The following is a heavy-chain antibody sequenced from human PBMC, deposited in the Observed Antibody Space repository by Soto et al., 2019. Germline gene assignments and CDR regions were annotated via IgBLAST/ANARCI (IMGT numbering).Heavy chain of an antibody. J-gene: IGHJ4*02. CDR1: GGSISSGGYY. CDR2: IYYSGST. Sequence: QVQLQESGPGLVKPSQTLSLTCTVSGGSISSGGYYWSWIRQHPGKGLEWIGYIYYSGSTYYNPSLKSRVTIAVYISKDHFSLKISSVTAAGTAVYFCARGHGLSYDYVWGSYRPYFDYCGQVTLVTVSS. CDR3: ARGHGLSYDYVWGSYRPYFDY. V-gene: IGHV4-31*03. D-gene: IGHD3-16*02.